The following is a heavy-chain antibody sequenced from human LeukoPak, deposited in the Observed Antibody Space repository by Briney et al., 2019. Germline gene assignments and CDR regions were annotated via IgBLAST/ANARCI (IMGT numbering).Heavy chain of an antibody. CDR1: GGSISSYY. CDR2: IYYSGST. V-gene: IGHV4-59*01. D-gene: IGHD4-17*01. CDR3: ARDGYGDYGRSYYYYMDV. Sequence: SETLSLTCTVSGGSISSYYWSWIRQPPGKGLEWIGYIYYSGSTNYNPSPKSRVTISVDTSKNQFSLKLSSVTAADTAVYYCARDGYGDYGRSYYYYMDVWGKGTTVTVSS. J-gene: IGHJ6*03.